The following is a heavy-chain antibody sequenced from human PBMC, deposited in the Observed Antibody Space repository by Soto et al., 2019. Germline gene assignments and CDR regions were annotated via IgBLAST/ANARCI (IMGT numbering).Heavy chain of an antibody. D-gene: IGHD6-19*01. Sequence: PGGSLRLSCAASGFTFSSYAMSWVRQAPGKGLEWVSAISGSGGSTYYADSVKGRFTISRDNSKNTLYLQMNSLRAEDTAVYYCAKGPRGIAVAGTHDFDYWGQGTLVTVSS. CDR1: GFTFSSYA. CDR2: ISGSGGST. J-gene: IGHJ4*02. V-gene: IGHV3-23*01. CDR3: AKGPRGIAVAGTHDFDY.